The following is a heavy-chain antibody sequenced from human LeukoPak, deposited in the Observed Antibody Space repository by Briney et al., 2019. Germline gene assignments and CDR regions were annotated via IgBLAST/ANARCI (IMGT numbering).Heavy chain of an antibody. CDR3: ASHDYGDYDPLNLNDY. CDR2: IYYSGST. CDR1: GYSISSSNW. J-gene: IGHJ4*02. Sequence: SETLSLTCAVSGYSISSSNWWGWIRQPPGKGLEWIGYIYYSGSTYYNPSLKSRVTMSVDTSKNQFSLKLSSVTAVDTAVYYCASHDYGDYDPLNLNDYWGQGTLVTVSS. D-gene: IGHD4-17*01. V-gene: IGHV4-28*01.